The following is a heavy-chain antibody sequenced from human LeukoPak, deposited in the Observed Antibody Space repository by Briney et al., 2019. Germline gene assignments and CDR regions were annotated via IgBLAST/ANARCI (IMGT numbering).Heavy chain of an antibody. CDR3: ARDYSSSAIRNYYYYYYMDV. D-gene: IGHD6-13*01. V-gene: IGHV4-34*01. CDR2: INHSGST. J-gene: IGHJ6*03. Sequence: SETLYLTCAVYGGSFSGYYWSWIRQPPGKGLEWIGEINHSGSTNYSPSLKSRVTISVDTSKKQFSLKLSSVTAADTAVYYCARDYSSSAIRNYYYYYYMDVWGKGTTVTVSS. CDR1: GGSFSGYY.